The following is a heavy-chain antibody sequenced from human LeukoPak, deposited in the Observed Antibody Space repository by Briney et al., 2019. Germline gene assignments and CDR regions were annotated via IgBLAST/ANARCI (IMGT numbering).Heavy chain of an antibody. CDR3: ARGRFNYDSTGYSSFYY. V-gene: IGHV3-7*01. J-gene: IGHJ4*02. Sequence: GGSLRLSCAASGVTFSSYWMSWVRQALGKGQEWVANIKEDGSEKYYVDSVKGRFTISRDNAKNSVYLQMNSLRAEDTAVYYCARGRFNYDSTGYSSFYYWGQGTLVTVSS. D-gene: IGHD3-22*01. CDR2: IKEDGSEK. CDR1: GVTFSSYW.